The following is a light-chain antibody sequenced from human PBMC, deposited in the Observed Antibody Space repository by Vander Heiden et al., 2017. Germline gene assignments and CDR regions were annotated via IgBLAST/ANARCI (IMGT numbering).Light chain of an antibody. V-gene: IGLV1-51*01. CDR2: DDN. J-gene: IGLJ3*02. Sequence: QSVLTQPPSVSAAPGQKVTISCPGRSPTIGNGYVSWYQQLPGTAPKLLIYDDNRRPSGIPDRFSGSKSGTSATLGISGLQTGDEADYYCGTWDSSLSADWVFGGGTKLTVL. CDR3: GTWDSSLSADWV. CDR1: SPTIGNGY.